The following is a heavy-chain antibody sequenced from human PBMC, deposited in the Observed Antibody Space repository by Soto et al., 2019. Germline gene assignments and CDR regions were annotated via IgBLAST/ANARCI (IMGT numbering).Heavy chain of an antibody. D-gene: IGHD2-15*01. CDR2: IDSDGTKT. J-gene: IGHJ4*02. CDR1: GFTFSTFW. V-gene: IGHV3-74*01. CDR3: FREQDGPGPTADH. Sequence: EVQLLESGGGLVQPGVSLRLSCAASGFTFSTFWMHWFRQCPGKGPGWVSRIDSDGTKTFYADSVKGRFTISSDNAKHTMYLEMHSLRAEDTAVYYCFREQDGPGPTADHWCQGTMVTVSS.